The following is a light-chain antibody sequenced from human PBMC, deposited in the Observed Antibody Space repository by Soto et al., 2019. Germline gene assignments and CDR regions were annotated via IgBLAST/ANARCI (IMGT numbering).Light chain of an antibody. J-gene: IGKJ4*01. V-gene: IGKV3-11*01. CDR2: DAS. Sequence: EILLTQSPPTLSFSPWERATPSSRASQSVRSYLAWYQQKPGHARRLLIYDASNRATGIPARFSVSGSGTDFTLTISSIEPEDFAVDYCQQRSNWLTFGGGTKVDIK. CDR1: QSVRSY. CDR3: QQRSNWLT.